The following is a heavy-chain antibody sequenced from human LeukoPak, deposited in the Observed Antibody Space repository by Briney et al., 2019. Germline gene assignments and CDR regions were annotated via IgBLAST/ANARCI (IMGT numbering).Heavy chain of an antibody. CDR1: GGSISSGDYY. D-gene: IGHD3/OR15-3a*01. Sequence: PSETLSLTCTVSGGSISSGDYYWNWIRQPPGKGLEWIGNIYYSWSAYYNPSLKSRLIISLDTSNNQFSLKLSSVTAADTAVYYCARWTASGPADWGQGTLVTVSS. J-gene: IGHJ4*02. CDR2: IYYSWSA. CDR3: ARWTASGPAD. V-gene: IGHV4-30-4*01.